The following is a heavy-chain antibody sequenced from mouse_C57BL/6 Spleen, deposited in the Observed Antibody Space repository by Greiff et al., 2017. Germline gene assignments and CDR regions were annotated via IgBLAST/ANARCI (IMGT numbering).Heavy chain of an antibody. CDR2: LYPGDGDT. D-gene: IGHD4-1*01. CDR1: GYAFSSSW. J-gene: IGHJ4*01. CDR3: ARNRDGAMDY. Sequence: VQLQQSGPELVKPGASVKISCKASGYAFSSSWMNWVKQRPGKGLEWIGRLYPGDGDTNYNGKFKGKATLTADKSSSTAYMQLSSLTSEDSAVYFCARNRDGAMDYWGQGTSVTVSS. V-gene: IGHV1-82*01.